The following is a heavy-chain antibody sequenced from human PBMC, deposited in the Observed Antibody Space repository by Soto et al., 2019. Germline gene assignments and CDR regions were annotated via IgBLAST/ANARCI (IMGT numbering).Heavy chain of an antibody. Sequence: EVQLVESGGGLMQPGGSLRLSCAASGFNVSTNYMTWVRQAPGKGLEWVSVIYSGGTTYYADSVKGRFIISRDNFKNTLYLQMNSLRAEDTAVYYCAILVAAAGTVGFDYWGQGTLVTVSS. CDR1: GFNVSTNY. CDR3: AILVAAAGTVGFDY. D-gene: IGHD6-13*01. CDR2: IYSGGTT. V-gene: IGHV3-53*01. J-gene: IGHJ4*02.